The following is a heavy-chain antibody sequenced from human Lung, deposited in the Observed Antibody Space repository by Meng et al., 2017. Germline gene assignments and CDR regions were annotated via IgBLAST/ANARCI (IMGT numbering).Heavy chain of an antibody. J-gene: IGHJ4*02. Sequence: LGACSLNPSEPLSLPCAFFGGSFSGYYWSWIRQPPGKGLEWIGEIIDSGSTNYNPSLKSRVTISVDTSKNQFSLRVTSVTAADRAVYYCVRRTYSSGWYFDYWGQGTLVTVSS. CDR3: VRRTYSSGWYFDY. CDR1: GGSFSGYY. D-gene: IGHD6-19*01. V-gene: IGHV4-34*12. CDR2: IIDSGST.